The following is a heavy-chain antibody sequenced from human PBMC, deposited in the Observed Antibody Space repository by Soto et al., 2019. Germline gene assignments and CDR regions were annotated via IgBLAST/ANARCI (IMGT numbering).Heavy chain of an antibody. CDR1: GFTFSSYA. Sequence: EVQVLESGGGLVQPGGSLRLSCAASGFTFSSYAMDWVRQAPGKGLEWVSGLSGGGGRTYYADSVKGRFTISRDNAKNTLYLDMNSLRAEDTAIYYCAKDVRMAFDFWTAYPPSCDFWGQGTLVTVSS. CDR3: AKDVRMAFDFWTAYPPSCDF. D-gene: IGHD3-3*01. CDR2: LSGGGGRT. V-gene: IGHV3-23*01. J-gene: IGHJ4*02.